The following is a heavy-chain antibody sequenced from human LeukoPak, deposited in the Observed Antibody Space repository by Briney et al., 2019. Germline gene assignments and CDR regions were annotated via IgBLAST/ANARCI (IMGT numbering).Heavy chain of an antibody. CDR1: GYTFTGYY. D-gene: IGHD2-2*01. J-gene: IGHJ5*02. CDR2: INPNSGGT. CDR3: ARSTGEDIVVVPAATGGFDP. Sequence: ASVKVSCKASGYTFTGYYMRWVRQAPGQGLEWMGWINPNSGGTNYAQKFQGRVTMTRDTSISTAYMELSRLRSDDTAVYYCARSTGEDIVVVPAATGGFDPWGQGTLVTVSS. V-gene: IGHV1-2*02.